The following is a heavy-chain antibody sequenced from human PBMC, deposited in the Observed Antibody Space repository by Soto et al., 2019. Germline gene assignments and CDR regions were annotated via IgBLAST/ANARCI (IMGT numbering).Heavy chain of an antibody. CDR1: DGSISGYY. Sequence: QLQLQQWGAGLLKPSETLALTSAVYDGSISGYYWSWIRQPPGKGLEWIGEVNHSGTTNYNPSLKSRVTISVDTSTNRFSLSLRSVTAADTAVYYCARGGEYQLLLRDYYYHNMDVWGKGTTVTVSS. CDR3: ARGGEYQLLLRDYYYHNMDV. J-gene: IGHJ6*03. D-gene: IGHD2-2*01. V-gene: IGHV4-34*01. CDR2: VNHSGTT.